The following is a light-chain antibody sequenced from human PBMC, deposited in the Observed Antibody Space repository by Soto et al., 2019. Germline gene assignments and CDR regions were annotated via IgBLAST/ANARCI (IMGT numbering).Light chain of an antibody. CDR1: QSISSN. CDR2: DAS. J-gene: IGKJ1*01. V-gene: IGKV3-15*01. Sequence: EIVTTQSPATLSVSPAGRATLSCRASQSISSNLAWYQQKRGQPPRLLIYDASTRATGIPARFSGSGSGTEFTLTISSLQSEDFAFYYCQQYNNWPTWTFGQGTKVDVK. CDR3: QQYNNWPTWT.